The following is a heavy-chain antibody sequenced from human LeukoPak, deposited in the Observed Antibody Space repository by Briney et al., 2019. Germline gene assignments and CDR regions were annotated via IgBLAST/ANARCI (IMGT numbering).Heavy chain of an antibody. D-gene: IGHD3-10*01. CDR3: ASIWGSETLDYYYYDMDI. J-gene: IGHJ6*04. V-gene: IGHV3-30*03. CDR2: ISYDGRYK. CDR1: GLTFSSYG. Sequence: GGSLRLSCAASGLTFSSYGMHWVRQAPGKGLGWVALISYDGRYKFYADSVKGRFTISRDNSKNTLYLPLNSLRADATAVYYCASIWGSETLDYYYYDMDIWGKGTTVTVSS.